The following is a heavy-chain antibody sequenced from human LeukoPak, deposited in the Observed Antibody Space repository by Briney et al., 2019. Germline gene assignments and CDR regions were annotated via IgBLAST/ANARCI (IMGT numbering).Heavy chain of an antibody. J-gene: IGHJ4*02. CDR3: ARGPRNRSRLGELSSLDY. V-gene: IGHV4-39*01. CDR2: IYYSGST. CDR1: GGSISSSSYY. Sequence: PSETLSLTCTVSGGSISSSSYYWGWIRQPPGKGLEWIGSIYYSGSTYYNPSLKSRVTISVDTSKNQFSLKLSSVTAADTAVYYCARGPRNRSRLGELSSLDYWGQGTLVTVSS. D-gene: IGHD3-16*02.